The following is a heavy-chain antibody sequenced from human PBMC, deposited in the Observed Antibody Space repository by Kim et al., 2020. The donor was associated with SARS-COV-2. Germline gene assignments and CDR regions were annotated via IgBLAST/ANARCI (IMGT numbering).Heavy chain of an antibody. Sequence: ASVKVSCKASGYTFTDFGFTWVLQAPRHGLEWMGWMIADKNVSNDPQKLQGRVTMATDSSSNKPYMELRGLKSDDTAPNFCQRCCLRSAVWDFQ. CDR2: MIADKNVS. V-gene: IGHV1-18*04. CDR1: GYTFTDFG. J-gene: IGHJ1*01. CDR3: QRCCLRSAVWDFQ. D-gene: IGHD3-16*01.